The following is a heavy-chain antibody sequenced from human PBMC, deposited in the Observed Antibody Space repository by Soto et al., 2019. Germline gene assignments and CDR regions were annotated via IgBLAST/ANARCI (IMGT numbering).Heavy chain of an antibody. D-gene: IGHD5-12*01. CDR3: ATIRDGYNVHFCYGMDV. CDR1: GGTFNSYS. CDR2: IIPIYGSA. V-gene: IGHV1-69*12. Sequence: QVQLVQSGPEVKRPGSSVKVSCKASGGTFNSYSFSWVRQAPGQGLEWMGGIIPIYGSAHYAQNLQGRFTITADESTSSVAMDPSSLRSDDTAISYCATIRDGYNVHFCYGMDVWGQGTTVTVSS. J-gene: IGHJ6*02.